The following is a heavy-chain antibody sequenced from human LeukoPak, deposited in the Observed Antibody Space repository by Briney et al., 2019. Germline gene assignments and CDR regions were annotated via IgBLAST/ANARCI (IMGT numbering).Heavy chain of an antibody. J-gene: IGHJ5*02. CDR2: IYYSGST. CDR3: ARLGFTMVRGVTHNWFDP. CDR1: GGSMSSHY. D-gene: IGHD3-10*01. V-gene: IGHV4-59*08. Sequence: SETLSLTCKVSGGSMSSHYWSWIRQPPGKGLEWIGDIYYSGSTNYNPSLKSRVTISVDTSKNQFSLKLSSVTAADTAVYYCARLGFTMVRGVTHNWFDPWGQGTLVTVSS.